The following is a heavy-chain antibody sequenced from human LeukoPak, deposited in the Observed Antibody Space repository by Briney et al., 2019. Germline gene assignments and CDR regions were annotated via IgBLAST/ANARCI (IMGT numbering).Heavy chain of an antibody. J-gene: IGHJ4*02. CDR1: VGSTSNYF. D-gene: IGHD1-14*01. CDR2: IHTSGST. V-gene: IGHV4-4*07. CDR3: ARDPEGHGYYFDY. Sequence: SETLSLTCTVSVGSTSNYFGTWLRQSAGKGREWIGRIHTSGSTNYNPSIKSRVNMSVATSKNQFSLKLSSVTAADTAVYYCARDPEGHGYYFDYWGQGALVTVSS.